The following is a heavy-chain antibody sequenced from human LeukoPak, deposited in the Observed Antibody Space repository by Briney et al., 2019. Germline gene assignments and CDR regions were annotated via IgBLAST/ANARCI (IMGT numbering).Heavy chain of an antibody. CDR1: GFTFSSYE. D-gene: IGHD6-19*01. CDR3: VNQRGGSGWYIPDREYVTLSY. Sequence: GGSLRLSCAASGFTFSSYEMNWVRQAPGKGLEWVSYISSSGSTIYYADSVKGRFTISRDNAKNPLYLQMNSLRAEDTAVYYCVNQRGGSGWYIPDREYVTLSYWGQGTLVTVSS. CDR2: ISSSGSTI. J-gene: IGHJ4*02. V-gene: IGHV3-48*03.